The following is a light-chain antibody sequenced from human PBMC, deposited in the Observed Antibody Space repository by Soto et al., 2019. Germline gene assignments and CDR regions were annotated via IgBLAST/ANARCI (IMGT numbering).Light chain of an antibody. Sequence: DIQLTQSPSFLSASVGDRVTITCRASQDISSHLAWYQQKPGKAPKLLIYAASTLQSGVPSGFGGSGSGTEFPLTITSLQPEDFATYYWQQVKTYPLTFGGGTKVEIK. CDR2: AAS. CDR1: QDISSH. V-gene: IGKV1-9*01. CDR3: QQVKTYPLT. J-gene: IGKJ4*01.